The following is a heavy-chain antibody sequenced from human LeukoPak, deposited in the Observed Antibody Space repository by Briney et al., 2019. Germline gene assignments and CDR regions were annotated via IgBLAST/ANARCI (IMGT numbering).Heavy chain of an antibody. Sequence: ASVKVSCKASGYTFTSYYMHWVRQAPGQGLEWMGIINPSGGSTSYAQKFQGRVTMTRDTSTSTVYMELSSLRSEDTAVYYCARDLTRNDYYDSSGYRPWGQGTLVTVSS. CDR1: GYTFTSYY. D-gene: IGHD3-22*01. CDR3: ARDLTRNDYYDSSGYRP. CDR2: INPSGGST. V-gene: IGHV1-46*01. J-gene: IGHJ5*02.